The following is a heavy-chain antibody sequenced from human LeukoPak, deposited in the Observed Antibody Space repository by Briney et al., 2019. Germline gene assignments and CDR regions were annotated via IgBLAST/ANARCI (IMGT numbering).Heavy chain of an antibody. J-gene: IGHJ4*02. Sequence: GGSLRLSCAASGFTFSSYGMHWVRQAPGKGLEWVAFIRYDGSNKYYADSVKGRFTISRDNSKNTLYLQMNSLRAEDTAVYYCAKRPVYGSGRLDNDYWGQGTLVTVSS. V-gene: IGHV3-30*02. D-gene: IGHD3-10*01. CDR3: AKRPVYGSGRLDNDY. CDR2: IRYDGSNK. CDR1: GFTFSSYG.